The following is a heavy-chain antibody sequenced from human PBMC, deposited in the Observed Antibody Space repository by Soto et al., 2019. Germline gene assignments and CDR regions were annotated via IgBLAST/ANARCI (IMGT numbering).Heavy chain of an antibody. Sequence: EVQLLESGGGLVQPGGSLRLSCVASGFTFSHFAMSWVRQAPGKGLEWVSTLSGGDDSTYYADSVKDRFTISRDNSKNTLYLQLNSLRAEDTAVYYCAKKYHYGSGTYLYYFDYWGQGTLVTVSS. D-gene: IGHD3-10*01. CDR1: GFTFSHFA. CDR2: LSGGDDST. V-gene: IGHV3-23*01. CDR3: AKKYHYGSGTYLYYFDY. J-gene: IGHJ4*02.